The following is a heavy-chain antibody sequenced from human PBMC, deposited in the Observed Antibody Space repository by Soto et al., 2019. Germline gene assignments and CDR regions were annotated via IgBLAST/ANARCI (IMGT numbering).Heavy chain of an antibody. J-gene: IGHJ6*02. CDR3: ARELVVVVPAAIQLYYYYGMDV. Sequence: QVQLVESGGGVVQPGRSLRLSCAASGFTFSSYGMHWVRQAPGKGLEWVAVIWYDGSNKYYADSVKGRFTISRDNSKNTLYLQMNSLRAEDTAVYYCARELVVVVPAAIQLYYYYGMDVWGQGTTVTVSS. V-gene: IGHV3-33*01. CDR1: GFTFSSYG. D-gene: IGHD2-2*01. CDR2: IWYDGSNK.